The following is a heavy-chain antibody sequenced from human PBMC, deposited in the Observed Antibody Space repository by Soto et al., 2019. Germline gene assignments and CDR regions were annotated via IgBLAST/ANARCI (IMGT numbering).Heavy chain of an antibody. CDR3: PSLPVADVVFEI. V-gene: IGHV1-69*02. CDR2: IIPILGIA. J-gene: IGHJ3*02. CDR1: GGTFSSYT. Sequence: QVQLVQSGAEVKKPGSSVKVSCKASGGTFSSYTISWVRQAPGQGLEWMGRIIPILGIAKYAQKFQGRVTITADKSTSTAYIALGSLICEAKAVNYCPSLPVADVVFEIWGQGTMVTVS. D-gene: IGHD6-19*01.